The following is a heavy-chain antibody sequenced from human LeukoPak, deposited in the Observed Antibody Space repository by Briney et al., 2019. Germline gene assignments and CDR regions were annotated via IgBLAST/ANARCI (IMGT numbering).Heavy chain of an antibody. V-gene: IGHV1-2*02. Sequence: ASVKVSCKASGYTFTGYYMHWVRQAPGQGLEWMGWINPNSGGTNYAQKFQGRVTMTRDTSISTAYMELSRLRSDDTAVYYCARGALYYDSSGSPDIWGQGTMVTVPS. J-gene: IGHJ3*02. CDR1: GYTFTGYY. CDR2: INPNSGGT. CDR3: ARGALYYDSSGSPDI. D-gene: IGHD3-22*01.